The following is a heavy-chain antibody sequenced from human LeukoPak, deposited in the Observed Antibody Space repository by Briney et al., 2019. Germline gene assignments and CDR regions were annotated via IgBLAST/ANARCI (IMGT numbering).Heavy chain of an antibody. Sequence: GGSLRLSCASSVFTFSIHCMHWVRQAPGKGLEWVAIISYDGSDKYYADSVKVRFTISRDNSKNTLSLQMNSLRTEDTAIYYCAKDFGWGAFDIWGQGTMVTVAS. V-gene: IGHV3-30*18. J-gene: IGHJ3*02. CDR2: ISYDGSDK. CDR3: AKDFGWGAFDI. CDR1: VFTFSIHC. D-gene: IGHD6-19*01.